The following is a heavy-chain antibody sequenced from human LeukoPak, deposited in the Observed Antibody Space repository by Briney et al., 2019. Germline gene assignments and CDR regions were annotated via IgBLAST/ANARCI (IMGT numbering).Heavy chain of an antibody. V-gene: IGHV3-23*01. CDR3: AKDLQRLYSSVWYKD. Sequence: GSLCLSCAASGFTFSSNTLNWVRQGQGQGLERVSAVSGSGGRTYDADSVKGRSTTSRDKSKNTLYLQMNSLRAEVTAVYYCAKDLQRLYSSVWYKDWGQGTLVTVSS. CDR2: VSGSGGRT. CDR1: GFTFSSNT. J-gene: IGHJ4*02. D-gene: IGHD6-19*01.